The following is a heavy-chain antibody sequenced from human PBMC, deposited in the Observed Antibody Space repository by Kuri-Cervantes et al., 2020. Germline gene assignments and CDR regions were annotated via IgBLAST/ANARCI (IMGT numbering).Heavy chain of an antibody. CDR2: ISWNSGSI. J-gene: IGHJ2*01. D-gene: IGHD2-15*01. CDR1: GFTFDDYA. V-gene: IGHV3-9*01. CDR3: AKASGFFDL. Sequence: LSLTCAASGFTFDDYAMHWVRQAPGKGLEWVSGISWNSGSIGYADSVKGRFTISRDNSKNSLYLQTNSLRAEDTALYYCAKASGFFDLWGRGTLVTVSS.